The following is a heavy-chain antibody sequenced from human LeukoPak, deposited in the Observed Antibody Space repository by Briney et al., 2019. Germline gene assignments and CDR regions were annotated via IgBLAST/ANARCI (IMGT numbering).Heavy chain of an antibody. J-gene: IGHJ4*02. CDR3: ARDRPRYFEY. V-gene: IGHV3-48*01. CDR1: GFTFSTYS. Sequence: GGSLRLSCAASGFTFSTYSMTWVRQAPGKGLEWISYISSSSNTIYYTNSVKGRFIVSRDNAKNSLYLQMNSLRAEDTAVYYYARDRPRYFEYWGQGTLVTVSP. CDR2: ISSSSNTI.